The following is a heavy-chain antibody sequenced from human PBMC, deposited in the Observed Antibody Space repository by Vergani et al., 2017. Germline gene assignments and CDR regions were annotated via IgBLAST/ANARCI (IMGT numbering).Heavy chain of an antibody. CDR3: SREASSGFYDYFDY. Sequence: EVKLVESGGGLVRPGGSLRLSCAGNGFIFDSNGMSWVRQVPGKGREWVSGINWNGDNTGYADSVKGRFTISRDNAKNSLYLQMNSLRVEDTALYYCSREASSGFYDYFDYWGQGTLVTVSS. D-gene: IGHD6-19*01. CDR1: GFIFDSNG. V-gene: IGHV3-20*04. CDR2: INWNGDNT. J-gene: IGHJ4*02.